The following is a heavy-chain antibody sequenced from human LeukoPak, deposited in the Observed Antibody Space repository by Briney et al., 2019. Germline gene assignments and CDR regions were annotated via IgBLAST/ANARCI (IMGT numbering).Heavy chain of an antibody. CDR3: ARETYSSSWYFDY. CDR1: GFTFTTYS. V-gene: IGHV3-21*01. J-gene: IGHJ4*02. CDR2: NSPHSDYI. Sequence: GGSLRLSCAASGFTFTTYSMNWVRQAPGKGLEWVSSNSPHSDYIYYADSVKGRFTISRDNAKNSLYLQMNSLRAEDTAVYYCARETYSSSWYFDYWGQGALVTVSS. D-gene: IGHD6-13*01.